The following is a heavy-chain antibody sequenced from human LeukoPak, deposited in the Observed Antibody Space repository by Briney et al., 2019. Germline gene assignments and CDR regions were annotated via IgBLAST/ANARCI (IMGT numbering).Heavy chain of an antibody. Sequence: GGSLRLSCAASGFTGSSNYLSWDRQGPGLGLEWVSISYSNGSTYYADSVKGRFTISRDNSKNTLYLQMNSLRAEDTAVYYCGRSQNYNDSSGYSYWGQGTLVTVSS. D-gene: IGHD3-22*01. CDR3: GRSQNYNDSSGYSY. CDR2: SYSNGST. V-gene: IGHV3-66*01. J-gene: IGHJ4*02. CDR1: GFTGSSNY.